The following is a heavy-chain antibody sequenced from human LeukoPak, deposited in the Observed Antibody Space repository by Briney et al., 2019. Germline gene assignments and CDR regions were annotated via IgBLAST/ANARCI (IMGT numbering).Heavy chain of an antibody. J-gene: IGHJ4*02. Sequence: ASVKVSCKASGYTFTGYYMHWVRQAPGQGLEWMGWVNPNSGGTNYAQKFQGRVTMTRDTSISTAYMELSRLRSDDTAVYYCARRSYTGYSSSWSSDYDYWAREPWSPSPQ. CDR3: ARRSYTGYSSSWSSDYDY. CDR2: VNPNSGGT. D-gene: IGHD6-13*01. CDR1: GYTFTGYY. V-gene: IGHV1-2*02.